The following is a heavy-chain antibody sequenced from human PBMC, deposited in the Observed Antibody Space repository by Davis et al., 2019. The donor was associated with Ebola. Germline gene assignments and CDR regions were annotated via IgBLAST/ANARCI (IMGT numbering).Heavy chain of an antibody. J-gene: IGHJ6*04. CDR1: GGAISRSSYY. Sequence: MPSETLSLTCTVSGGAISRSSYYWGWIRQPPGKGLEWTGSFYYRGSTYYNPSLKSRVTISVDTSKNQFSLKLSSVTAADTAVYYCARSPYYGVDVWGKGTTVTVSS. CDR2: FYYRGST. V-gene: IGHV4-39*07. CDR3: ARSPYYGVDV.